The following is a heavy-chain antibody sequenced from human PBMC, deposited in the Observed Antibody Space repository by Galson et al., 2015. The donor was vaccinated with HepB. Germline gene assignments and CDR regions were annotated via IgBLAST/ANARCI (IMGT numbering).Heavy chain of an antibody. CDR3: ARGNNPNY. D-gene: IGHD1/OR15-1a*01. J-gene: IGHJ4*02. CDR1: GFRFSDSC. Sequence: SLRLSCAASGFRFSDSCMTWVRQSAERGLEWVAYINEDGGAKHYLDSVKGRFTISRDNAKNSVFLQMNSLRADDTAIYYCARGNNPNYWGQGTQVTVSS. V-gene: IGHV3-7*03. CDR2: INEDGGAK.